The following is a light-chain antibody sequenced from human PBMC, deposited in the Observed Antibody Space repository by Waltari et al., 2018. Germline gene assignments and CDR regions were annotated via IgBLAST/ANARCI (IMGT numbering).Light chain of an antibody. CDR3: HQYGDSPQT. J-gene: IGKJ1*01. CDR2: GAS. CDR1: QGVSSSY. V-gene: IGKV3-20*01. Sequence: EIVLTQSPDTLSLSPGERATLSCRASQGVSSSYLAWYQHQPGQAPRLLISGASNRATGIPDRFSGSESGTDFTLTISRLEPDDFAVYYCHQYGDSPQTFGQGTKVEIK.